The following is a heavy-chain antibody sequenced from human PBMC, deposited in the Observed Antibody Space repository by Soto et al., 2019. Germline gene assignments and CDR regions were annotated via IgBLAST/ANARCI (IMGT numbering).Heavy chain of an antibody. Sequence: GGSLRLSCAASGFTFSSYGMHWVRQAPGKGLEWVAVISYDGSNKYYADSVKGRFTISRDNSKNTLYLQMNSLRAEDTAVYYCAKDLDHYGTYYYYGMDVWGQGTTVTVSS. D-gene: IGHD4-17*01. CDR1: GFTFSSYG. V-gene: IGHV3-30*18. CDR3: AKDLDHYGTYYYYGMDV. J-gene: IGHJ6*02. CDR2: ISYDGSNK.